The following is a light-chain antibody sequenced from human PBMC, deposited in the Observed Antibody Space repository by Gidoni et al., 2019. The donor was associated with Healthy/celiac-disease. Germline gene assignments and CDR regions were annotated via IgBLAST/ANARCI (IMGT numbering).Light chain of an antibody. CDR2: WAS. Sequence: DIVLTQSPDSLAVSLGERATINCKSSQSGLYNSNNKNYLAWYQQKPGQPPKLRIYWASTRESGVPDRFSGSGSGTDFTLTISSLQAEDVAVYYCQQYYSTLPYTFGQGTKLEIK. CDR3: QQYYSTLPYT. CDR1: QSGLYNSNNKNY. V-gene: IGKV4-1*01. J-gene: IGKJ2*01.